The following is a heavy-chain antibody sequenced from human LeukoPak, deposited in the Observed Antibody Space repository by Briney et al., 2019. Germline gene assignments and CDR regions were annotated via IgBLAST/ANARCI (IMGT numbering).Heavy chain of an antibody. V-gene: IGHV3-23*01. D-gene: IGHD3-9*01. CDR2: ISGSGGST. CDR1: GFTFSSYA. CDR3: ARGGDYDILTGYLSVGYYGMDV. Sequence: GGSLRLSCAASGFTFSSYAMSWVRQAPGKGLEWVSAISGSGGSTYYADSVKGRFTISRDNSKNTLYLQMNSLRAEDTAVYYCARGGDYDILTGYLSVGYYGMDVWGQGTTVTVSS. J-gene: IGHJ6*02.